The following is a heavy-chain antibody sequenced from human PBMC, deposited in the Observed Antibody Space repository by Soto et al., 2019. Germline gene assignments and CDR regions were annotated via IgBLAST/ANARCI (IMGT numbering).Heavy chain of an antibody. CDR2: ISAYNGNT. CDR1: GYTFTSYG. J-gene: IGHJ3*02. Sequence: WASVKVSCKASGYTFTSYGISWVRQAPGQGLEWMGWISAYNGNTNYAQKLQGRVTMTTDTSTSTAYMELRSLRSDDTAVYYCAIRNGSGSYYKAPDAFDIWGQGTMVTVSS. CDR3: AIRNGSGSYYKAPDAFDI. D-gene: IGHD3-10*01. V-gene: IGHV1-18*01.